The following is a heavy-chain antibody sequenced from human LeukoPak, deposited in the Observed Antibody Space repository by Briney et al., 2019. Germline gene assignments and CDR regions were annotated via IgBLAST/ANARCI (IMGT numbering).Heavy chain of an antibody. CDR1: GGSISSYY. CDR2: IYYSGST. V-gene: IGHV4-59*01. Sequence: PSETLSLTCTVSGGSISSYYWSWIRQPPGKGLEWIGYIYYSGSTNYNPSLRSRVTISVGTSKNQFSLKLSSVTAADTAVYYCARVGVYYDSSGYSGVDAFDIWGQGTMVTVSS. J-gene: IGHJ3*02. CDR3: ARVGVYYDSSGYSGVDAFDI. D-gene: IGHD3-22*01.